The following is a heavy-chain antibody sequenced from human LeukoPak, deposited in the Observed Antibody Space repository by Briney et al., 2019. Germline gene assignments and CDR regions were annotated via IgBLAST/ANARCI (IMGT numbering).Heavy chain of an antibody. D-gene: IGHD2-2*02. J-gene: IGHJ4*02. CDR3: AREKMRYCSSTSCYTPFDY. CDR2: IKSKTDGGTT. CDR1: GFTFSNAW. V-gene: IGHV3-15*01. Sequence: GGSLRLSCAASGFTFSNAWMSWVRQAPGKGLEWVGRIKSKTDGGTTDYAAPVKGRFTISRDDSKNTLYLQMNSLKTEDTAVYYCAREKMRYCSSTSCYTPFDYWGQGTLVTVSS.